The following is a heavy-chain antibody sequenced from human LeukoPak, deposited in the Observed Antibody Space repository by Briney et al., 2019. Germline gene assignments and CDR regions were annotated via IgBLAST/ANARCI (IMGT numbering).Heavy chain of an antibody. CDR3: ARAEGSGYYDLWYNY. D-gene: IGHD3-22*01. CDR1: GFTFSTYD. Sequence: GGSLRLSCAACGFTFSTYDMHWVRQATGKGLEWLSGIGNAGDTYYAGSVKGRFTVSRDNAKNSLYLQMNSLRVGDTAVYYCARAEGSGYYDLWYNYWGQGTLVTVSS. J-gene: IGHJ4*02. V-gene: IGHV3-13*01. CDR2: IGNAGDT.